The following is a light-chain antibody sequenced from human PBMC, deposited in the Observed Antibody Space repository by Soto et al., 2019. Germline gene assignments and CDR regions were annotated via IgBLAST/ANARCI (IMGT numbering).Light chain of an antibody. Sequence: IVLTQSTGTLSLSPGERATLSCRASQSISSSYLTWYQQKPGQAPRLLIYGASSRATGIPDRFSGSGSGTDFTLTISRLEPEDFAVYYCQQYGNSPWTFGQGTKVDIK. CDR3: QQYGNSPWT. V-gene: IGKV3-20*01. CDR1: QSISSSY. CDR2: GAS. J-gene: IGKJ1*01.